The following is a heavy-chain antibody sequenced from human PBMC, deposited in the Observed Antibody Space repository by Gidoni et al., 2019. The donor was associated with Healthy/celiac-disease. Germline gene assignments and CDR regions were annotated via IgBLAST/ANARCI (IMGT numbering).Heavy chain of an antibody. CDR3: ARDWAPVYYGDFSGTDY. V-gene: IGHV3-21*01. Sequence: EVQMVPSGRALVTPGGALCVSSDASGFTFSSYSMNWLRPAPGKELEWVSSIGSSSSYNYYADSVKGRFTISRDNAKNSLYLQMNSLRAEDTAVYYCARDWAPVYYGDFSGTDYWGQGTLVTVSS. CDR1: GFTFSSYS. CDR2: IGSSSSYN. D-gene: IGHD4-17*01. J-gene: IGHJ4*02.